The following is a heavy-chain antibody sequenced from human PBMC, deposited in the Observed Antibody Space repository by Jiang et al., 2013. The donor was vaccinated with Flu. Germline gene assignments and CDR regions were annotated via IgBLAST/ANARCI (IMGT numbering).Heavy chain of an antibody. J-gene: IGHJ2*01. Sequence: QLLESGGGLIQPGGSLRLSCAASGFTVSSNYMSWVRQAPGKGLEWVSVIYSGGSTYYADSVKGRFTISRDNSKNTLYLQMNSLRAEDTAVYYCAGSPSLQLRFLEWLHRYWYFDLWGRGTLVTVSS. CDR3: AGSPSLQLRFLEWLHRYWYFDL. CDR1: GFTVSSNY. V-gene: IGHV3-53*01. CDR2: IYSGGST. D-gene: IGHD3-3*01.